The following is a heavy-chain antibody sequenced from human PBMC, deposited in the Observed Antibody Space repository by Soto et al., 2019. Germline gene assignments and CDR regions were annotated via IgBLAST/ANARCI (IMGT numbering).Heavy chain of an antibody. CDR2: ISAYNGNT. Sequence: ASVKVSCKASGYTFTSYGISWVRQAPGQGLEWMGWISAYNGNTNYAQKLQGRVTMTTDTSTSTAYMELRSLRSDDTAVYYCARVAVVRGISYYGMDFWGQGTTVPVSS. V-gene: IGHV1-18*01. CDR1: GYTFTSYG. CDR3: ARVAVVRGISYYGMDF. D-gene: IGHD3-10*01. J-gene: IGHJ6*02.